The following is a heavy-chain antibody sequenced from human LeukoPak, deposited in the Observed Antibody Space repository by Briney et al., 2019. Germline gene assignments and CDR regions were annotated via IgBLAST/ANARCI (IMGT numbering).Heavy chain of an antibody. CDR2: INPNSGGT. V-gene: IGHV1-2*06. Sequence: ASVKVSCKASGYTFTGYYMHWVRQAPGQGLEWMGRINPNSGGTNYAQKFQGRVTMTRHTSISTAYMELSRLRSDDTAVYYCTPGYSSGWIDYWGQGTLVTVSS. J-gene: IGHJ4*02. D-gene: IGHD6-19*01. CDR1: GYTFTGYY. CDR3: TPGYSSGWIDY.